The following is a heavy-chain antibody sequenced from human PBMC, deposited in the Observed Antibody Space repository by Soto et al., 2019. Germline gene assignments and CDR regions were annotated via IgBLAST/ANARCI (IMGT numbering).Heavy chain of an antibody. CDR1: GYTFTGYY. J-gene: IGHJ1*01. CDR3: ARGPQRYGEYFQH. D-gene: IGHD1-20*01. CDR2: INPNSGGT. Sequence: ASVKVSCKASGYTFTGYYMHWVRQAPGQGLEWMGWINPNSGGTNYAQKFQGWVTMTRDTSISTAYMELSRLRSDDTAVYYCARGPQRYGEYFQHWGQGTLVTVSS. V-gene: IGHV1-2*04.